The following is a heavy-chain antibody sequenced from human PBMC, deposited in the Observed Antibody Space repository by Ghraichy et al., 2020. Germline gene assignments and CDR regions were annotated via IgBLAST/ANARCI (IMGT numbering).Heavy chain of an antibody. D-gene: IGHD2-2*02. CDR1: GYSISSGSY. CDR3: ARLVVVPAAIGFDY. CDR2: IYHSGST. V-gene: IGHV4-38-2*02. J-gene: IGHJ4*02. Sequence: SETLSLTCTVSGYSISSGSYWGWIRHPPGKGVEWIGSIYHSGSTYYNPYLKSRVTISVDTSKNQFSLKLSSVTAADTAVYYCARLVVVPAAIGFDYWGQGTLVTVSS.